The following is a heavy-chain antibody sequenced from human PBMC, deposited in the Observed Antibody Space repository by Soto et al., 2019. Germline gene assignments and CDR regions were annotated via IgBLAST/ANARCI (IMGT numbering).Heavy chain of an antibody. Sequence: GASVKGSCKASGGTFSIYSISWVRQTPGQGLEWMGGIIPIFGTANYAQKFQGRVTITADESTSTAYMELSSLRSEDTAVYYCAREATVVTPGNCFDYWGQGTLVTVSS. V-gene: IGHV1-69*13. J-gene: IGHJ4*02. CDR1: GGTFSIYS. D-gene: IGHD4-17*01. CDR3: AREATVVTPGNCFDY. CDR2: IIPIFGTA.